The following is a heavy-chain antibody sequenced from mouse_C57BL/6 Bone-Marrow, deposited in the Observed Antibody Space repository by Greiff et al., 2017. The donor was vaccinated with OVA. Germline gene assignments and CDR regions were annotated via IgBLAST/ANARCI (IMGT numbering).Heavy chain of an antibody. CDR2: IDPENGDT. D-gene: IGHD2-3*01. V-gene: IGHV14-4*01. CDR1: GFTITDDY. J-gene: IGHJ2*01. Sequence: VQLQQSGAELVRPGASVKLSCTASGFTITDDYMHWVKQRPDQGLEWIGWIDPENGDTAYASKFQGKATIPADTSSQTASLPLRSLPSEDTAVYYGTKEKGGLLRDVDEWGQGTTRTGSA. CDR3: TKEKGGLLRDVDE.